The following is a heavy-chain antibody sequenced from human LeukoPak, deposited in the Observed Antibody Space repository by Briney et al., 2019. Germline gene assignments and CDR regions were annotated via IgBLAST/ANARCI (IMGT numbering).Heavy chain of an antibody. Sequence: SVKVSCKASGDTFSSHGISWVRQAPGQGLEWMGGIIPIFHTANYAQNFQDRLTITTDESTNTVYMELSSLKSEDTAVYYCARDYNYDSSAYDDALVSWGQGTMVTVSS. V-gene: IGHV1-69*05. D-gene: IGHD3-22*01. CDR3: ARDYNYDSSAYDDALVS. J-gene: IGHJ3*02. CDR1: GDTFSSHG. CDR2: IIPIFHTA.